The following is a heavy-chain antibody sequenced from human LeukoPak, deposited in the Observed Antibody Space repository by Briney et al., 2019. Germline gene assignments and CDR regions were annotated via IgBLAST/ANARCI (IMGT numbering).Heavy chain of an antibody. J-gene: IGHJ4*02. CDR2: INAGNGNT. D-gene: IGHD2-21*02. Sequence: ASVKVSCKASGYTFTSYAMHWVRQAPGQRLEWMGWINAGNGNTKYSQKFQGRVTITRDTSASTAYMELSSLRSEDTAVYYCAREGGGDCFYDYWGQGTLVTVPS. CDR3: AREGGGDCFYDY. CDR1: GYTFTSYA. V-gene: IGHV1-3*01.